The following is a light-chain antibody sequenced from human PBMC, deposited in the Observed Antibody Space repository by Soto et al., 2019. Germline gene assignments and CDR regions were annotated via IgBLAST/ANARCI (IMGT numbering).Light chain of an antibody. J-gene: IGKJ1*01. CDR1: QSISSW. Sequence: DIQMTQSPSTLSASVGDRVTITCRASQSISSWLAWYQQKPGKAPKLLIFKASSLESGVPSMFSGSGSGTEFTLTISSLPPDDFATYYCQQYNSYRTFGQGTKVEIK. CDR3: QQYNSYRT. CDR2: KAS. V-gene: IGKV1-5*03.